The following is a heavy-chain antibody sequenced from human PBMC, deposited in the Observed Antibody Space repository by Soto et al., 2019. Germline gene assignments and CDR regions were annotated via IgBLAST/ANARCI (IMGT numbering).Heavy chain of an antibody. J-gene: IGHJ4*02. V-gene: IGHV4-31*03. CDR3: ASTYYNASSGPFDY. CDR1: GGSISSGNYY. D-gene: IGHD3-22*01. CDR2: IYYSGST. Sequence: SETLSLTCTVSGGSISSGNYYWSWIRQHPGKGLEWIGYIYYSGSTYYNPSLKSRVTISVDTSKNQFSLKLSSVTAADTAVYYCASTYYNASSGPFDYWGQGTPVTVSS.